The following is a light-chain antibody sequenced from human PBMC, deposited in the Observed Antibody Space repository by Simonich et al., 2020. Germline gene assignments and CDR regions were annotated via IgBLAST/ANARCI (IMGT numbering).Light chain of an antibody. J-gene: IGLJ2*01. Sequence: QSALTQPASVSGSPGQSITISCTGTSGDVGSYNLVSWYQQPPGKAPKLMIYEGSKRPSGVSNRFSGAKSGNTASLTISGLQAEDEADYYCSSYTSSSLIFGGGTKLTVL. CDR1: SGDVGSYNL. CDR3: SSYTSSSLI. CDR2: EGS. V-gene: IGLV2-14*02.